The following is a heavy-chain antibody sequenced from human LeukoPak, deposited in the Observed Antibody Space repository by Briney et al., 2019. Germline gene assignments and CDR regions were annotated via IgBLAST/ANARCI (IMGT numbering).Heavy chain of an antibody. CDR1: GGSISNYY. Sequence: SETLSLTCTVSGGSISNYYWSWIRQPAGKGLEWIGRIYTSGSTNYNPSLKSRVTMSVVTSKNQFSLKLSSVTAADTAVYYCARGVGNMIVFRSHDWYFDLWGRGTLVTVSS. CDR3: ARGVGNMIVFRSHDWYFDL. CDR2: IYTSGST. D-gene: IGHD3-22*01. J-gene: IGHJ2*01. V-gene: IGHV4-4*07.